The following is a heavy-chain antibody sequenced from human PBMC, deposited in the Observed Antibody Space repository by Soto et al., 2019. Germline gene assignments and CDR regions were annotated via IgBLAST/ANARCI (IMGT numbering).Heavy chain of an antibody. D-gene: IGHD3-10*01. J-gene: IGHJ3*02. CDR1: GFTFSSYG. Sequence: PGGSLRLSCAASGFTFSSYGMHWVRQAPGKGLEWVAVISYDGSNKYYADSVKGRFTISRDNSKNTLYLQMNSLRAEDTAVYYCAKGDVLLWFGEFKSDAFDIWGQGTMVT. CDR3: AKGDVLLWFGEFKSDAFDI. CDR2: ISYDGSNK. V-gene: IGHV3-30*18.